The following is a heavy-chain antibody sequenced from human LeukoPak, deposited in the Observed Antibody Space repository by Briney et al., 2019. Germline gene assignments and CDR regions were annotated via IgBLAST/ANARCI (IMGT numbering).Heavy chain of an antibody. J-gene: IGHJ4*02. CDR2: IRSKAYGETT. CDR3: TATYYYGSGTYRYFGY. D-gene: IGHD3-10*01. Sequence: GGSPRLSCTASGFSFGDYAMSWVREVPGKGLEWLGLIRSKAYGETTEYAASVKNRFTISRDDSKSIAYLQMNSLKTEDTAVYSCTATYYYGSGTYRYFGYWGQGTLVTVSS. V-gene: IGHV3-49*04. CDR1: GFSFGDYA.